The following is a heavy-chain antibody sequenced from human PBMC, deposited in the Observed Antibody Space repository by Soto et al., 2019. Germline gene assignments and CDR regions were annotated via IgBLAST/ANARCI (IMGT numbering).Heavy chain of an antibody. CDR2: IYYSGST. D-gene: IGHD1-7*01. CDR3: ARSPYNWNYAGDAFDI. CDR1: GGSISSGGYY. V-gene: IGHV4-31*03. J-gene: IGHJ3*02. Sequence: QVQLQESGPGLVKPSQTLSLTCTVSGGSISSGGYYWSWIRQHPGKGLEWIGYIYYSGSTYYKPSLKSRVTISVDTSKNQFSLKLSSVTAADTAVYYCARSPYNWNYAGDAFDIWGQGTMVTVSS.